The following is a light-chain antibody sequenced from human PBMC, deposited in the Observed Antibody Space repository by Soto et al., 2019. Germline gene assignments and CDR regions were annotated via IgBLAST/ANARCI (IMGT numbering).Light chain of an antibody. V-gene: IGLV2-14*01. CDR3: SSYTSSHTWV. J-gene: IGLJ2*01. CDR1: RSDVGGYNY. CDR2: EVS. Sequence: QSALTQPASVSGSPGQSITISCTGSRSDVGGYNYVSWYQQHPGKAPQGLIYEVSNRPSGVSNRFSGSKSGNKASLTISGLKADDEADYYCSSYTSSHTWVFGGVTQLTVL.